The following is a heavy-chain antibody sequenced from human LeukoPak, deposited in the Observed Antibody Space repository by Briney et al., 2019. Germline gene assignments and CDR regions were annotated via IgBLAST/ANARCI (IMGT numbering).Heavy chain of an antibody. CDR3: ARDPTYDFWSGYSIDY. CDR2: MNPNSGNT. Sequence: ASVKVSCKASGYTFTSYDINWVRQATGQGLEWMGWMNPNSGNTGYAQKFQGRVTMTRNTSISTAYMELSSLRSEDTAVYYCARDPTYDFWSGYSIDYWGQGTLVTVSS. D-gene: IGHD3-3*01. J-gene: IGHJ4*02. V-gene: IGHV1-8*01. CDR1: GYTFTSYD.